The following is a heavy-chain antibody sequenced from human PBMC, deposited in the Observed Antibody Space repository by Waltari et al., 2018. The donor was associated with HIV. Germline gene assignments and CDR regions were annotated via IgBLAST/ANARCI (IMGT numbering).Heavy chain of an antibody. Sequence: EVQLVESGGGLVQPGGSLRLSCAASGFTFSTYWMTWVRQAPGKGLEGRANIKQDGSEKYYADSVKGRFTVSRDNNKKSLYLQMSSLRAEDTAVYYCARDLKDYDFWSPVDVWGQGTTVTVSS. CDR3: ARDLKDYDFWSPVDV. D-gene: IGHD3-3*01. CDR2: IKQDGSEK. J-gene: IGHJ6*02. CDR1: GFTFSTYW. V-gene: IGHV3-7*01.